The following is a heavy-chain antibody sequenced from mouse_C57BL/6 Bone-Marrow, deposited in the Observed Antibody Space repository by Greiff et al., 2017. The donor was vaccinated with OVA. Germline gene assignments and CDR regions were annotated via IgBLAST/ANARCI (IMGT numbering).Heavy chain of an antibody. D-gene: IGHD1-1*01. Sequence: QVQLQQSGAELVKPGASVKISCKASGYAFSSYWMNWVKQRPGKGLEWIGQIYPGDGDTNYNGKFKGKATLTADKSSSTAYMQLSSLTAEDSAVYFCARSTITTGFAYWGQGTLVTVSA. CDR3: ARSTITTGFAY. CDR1: GYAFSSYW. CDR2: IYPGDGDT. J-gene: IGHJ3*01. V-gene: IGHV1-80*01.